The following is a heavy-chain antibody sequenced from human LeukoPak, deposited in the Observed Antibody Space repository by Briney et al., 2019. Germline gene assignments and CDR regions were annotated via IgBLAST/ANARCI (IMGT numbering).Heavy chain of an antibody. D-gene: IGHD6-13*01. J-gene: IGHJ5*02. CDR3: VYSSSWHTARVEH. CDR2: INHSGST. V-gene: IGHV4-34*01. Sequence: SETLSLTCAVYGGSLNGYYWSWIRQSPGKGLEWIGEINHSGSTNYNPSLKSRVTISVDTSKNQFSLKLSSVTAADTAVYYCVYSSSWHTARVEHWGQGTLVTVSS. CDR1: GGSLNGYY.